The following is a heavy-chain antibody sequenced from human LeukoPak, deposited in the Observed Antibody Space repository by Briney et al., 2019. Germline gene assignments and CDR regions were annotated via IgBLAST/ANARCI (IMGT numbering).Heavy chain of an antibody. V-gene: IGHV3-21*01. Sequence: GGSLRLSCEASGFTFTTYSMTWVRQAPGKGLEWVSSISSSSSYIYYADSVKGRFTISRDNSKNTLYLQMNSLRAEDTAVYYCARDDDYGDSFDYWGQGTLVTVSS. CDR1: GFTFTTYS. CDR3: ARDDDYGDSFDY. CDR2: ISSSSSYI. D-gene: IGHD4-17*01. J-gene: IGHJ4*02.